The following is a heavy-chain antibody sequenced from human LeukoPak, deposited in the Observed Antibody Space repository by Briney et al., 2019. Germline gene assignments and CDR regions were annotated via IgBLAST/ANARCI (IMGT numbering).Heavy chain of an antibody. CDR2: IIWNSGSI. Sequence: GGSLRLSCAASGVSFDDYARHWVRQPPGKGLEWVSGIIWNSGSIGYADSEKGRFNISRDIEKTSLYLQMNSVRPEDTALYYCAKDRGGGSSYQLDYWGQGTLVTVSS. CDR3: AKDRGGGSSYQLDY. V-gene: IGHV3-9*01. CDR1: GVSFDDYA. D-gene: IGHD2-15*01. J-gene: IGHJ4*02.